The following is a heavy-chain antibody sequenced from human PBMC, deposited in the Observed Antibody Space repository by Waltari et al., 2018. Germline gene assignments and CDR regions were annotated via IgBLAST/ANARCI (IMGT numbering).Heavy chain of an antibody. CDR1: GFRFSDYW. V-gene: IGHV3-74*01. Sequence: EVQLVEAGGDIVQPGGSLRLPCPASGFRFSDYWMPWVRQVPGKGLVWVSRINSDGSSISYSDSVKGRFTISRDNSKNMLYLQLNSLRAEDTAVYYCARKGGRGYTYGPFYYDSWGQGTLVTVSS. J-gene: IGHJ4*02. CDR3: ARKGGRGYTYGPFYYDS. CDR2: INSDGSSI. D-gene: IGHD5-18*01.